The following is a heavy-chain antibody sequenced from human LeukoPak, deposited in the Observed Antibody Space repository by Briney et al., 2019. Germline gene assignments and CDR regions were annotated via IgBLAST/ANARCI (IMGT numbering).Heavy chain of an antibody. D-gene: IGHD3-22*01. J-gene: IGHJ3*02. CDR1: GGSFSGYY. CDR3: ARKPPMYYYDSSAYRKSSAFDI. CDR2: INHSGST. Sequence: SETLSLTCAVYGGSFSGYYWSWIRQPPGKGLEWIGEINHSGSTNYNPSLKSRVTISVDTSKNQLSLKLSSVTAADTAVYYCARKPPMYYYDSSAYRKSSAFDIWGQGTMVTVSS. V-gene: IGHV4-34*01.